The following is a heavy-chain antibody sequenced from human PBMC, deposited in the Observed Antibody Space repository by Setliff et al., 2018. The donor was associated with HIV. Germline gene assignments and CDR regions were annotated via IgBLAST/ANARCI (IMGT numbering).Heavy chain of an antibody. Sequence: GGSLRLSCAASGFTFSTYDIGWVRQAPGKGLEWVSSISWSSSFIHYADSVKGRFTISRDNAKNSLYLQMNSLRAEDTAVYYCASVLRYYGSGSYPFGYWGQGTLVTVSS. V-gene: IGHV3-21*01. CDR3: ASVLRYYGSGSYPFGY. D-gene: IGHD3-10*01. CDR1: GFTFSTYD. J-gene: IGHJ4*02. CDR2: ISWSSSFI.